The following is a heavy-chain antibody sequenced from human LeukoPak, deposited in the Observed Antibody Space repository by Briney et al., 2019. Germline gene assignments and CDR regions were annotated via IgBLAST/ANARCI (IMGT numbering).Heavy chain of an antibody. CDR2: INHSGST. CDR3: ARGSRAPDDYGDYGDY. CDR1: GGSFSGYY. Sequence: SETLSLTCAVYGGSFSGYYWSWIRQPPGKGLEWIGEINHSGSTNYNPSLKSRVTISVDTSKSQFSLKLSSVTAADTAVYYCARGSRAPDDYGDYGDYWGQGTLVTVSS. J-gene: IGHJ4*02. V-gene: IGHV4-34*01. D-gene: IGHD4-17*01.